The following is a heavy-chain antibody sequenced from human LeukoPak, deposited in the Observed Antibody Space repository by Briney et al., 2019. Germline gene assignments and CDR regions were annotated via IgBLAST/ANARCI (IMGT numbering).Heavy chain of an antibody. CDR2: VYSGGST. CDR1: GFTVRSNY. Sequence: GGSLRLSCAASGFTVRSNYMSWVRQAPGKGREWVSVVYSGGSTYYADSVKGRFTISRDNSKNTLYLQMNSLRAEDTAVYYCAKDKRWLLYNYWGQGTLVTVSS. D-gene: IGHD3-3*01. CDR3: AKDKRWLLYNY. J-gene: IGHJ4*02. V-gene: IGHV3-53*01.